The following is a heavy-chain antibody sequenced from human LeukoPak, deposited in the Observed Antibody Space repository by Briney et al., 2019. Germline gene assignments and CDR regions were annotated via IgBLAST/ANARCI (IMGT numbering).Heavy chain of an antibody. V-gene: IGHV4-59*12. CDR2: IYYSGST. D-gene: IGHD2-15*01. Sequence: SETLSLTCTVSGGSISSYYWSWIRQPPGKGLEWIGYIYYSGSTNYNPSLKSRVTISVDTSKNQFSLKLSSVTAADTAVYYCARGLEDCSGGSCYSTNWFDPWGQGTLVTVSS. J-gene: IGHJ5*02. CDR3: ARGLEDCSGGSCYSTNWFDP. CDR1: GGSISSYY.